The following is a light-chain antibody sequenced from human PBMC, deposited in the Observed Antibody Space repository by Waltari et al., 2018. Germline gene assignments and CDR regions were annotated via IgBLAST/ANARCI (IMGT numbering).Light chain of an antibody. V-gene: IGLV3-1*01. Sequence: SYKLTQTPSLAVSPGQTASITCSGENMRHKYVCWYKQKTGQSPKLVIYQDDKRPSGIPECFAGSNSGDTATLTISGTQPMDEADYYCHAGDDTTAWVFGGGTKLTVL. CDR1: NMRHKY. CDR2: QDD. J-gene: IGLJ3*02. CDR3: HAGDDTTAWV.